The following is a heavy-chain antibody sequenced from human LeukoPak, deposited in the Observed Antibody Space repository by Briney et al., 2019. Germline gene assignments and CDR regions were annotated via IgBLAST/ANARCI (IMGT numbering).Heavy chain of an antibody. J-gene: IGHJ4*02. V-gene: IGHV4-31*03. Sequence: SETLSLTCTVSGGSISSGGYYWSWIRQHPGKGLEWNGCIYYSGSTYYNPSLKSRVTISVDTSKNQFSLKLSSVTAADTAVYYCARVRSTRAFDYWGQGTLVTVSS. D-gene: IGHD3-10*01. CDR2: IYYSGST. CDR3: ARVRSTRAFDY. CDR1: GGSISSGGYY.